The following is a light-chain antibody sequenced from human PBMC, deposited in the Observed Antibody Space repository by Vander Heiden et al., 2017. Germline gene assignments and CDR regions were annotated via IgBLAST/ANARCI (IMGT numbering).Light chain of an antibody. CDR3: AAWDDSLNGVI. J-gene: IGLJ2*01. V-gene: IGLV1-36*01. Sequence: QSVLTQPPSVSEATRQRVTISCSGSNSNIGNNAVNWYQQLPGKAPKLLIYYDDLLPSGVSDRFSGSKSGTSASLAISGLQSEDEADYYCAAWDDSLNGVIFGGGTKLTVL. CDR2: YDD. CDR1: NSNIGNNA.